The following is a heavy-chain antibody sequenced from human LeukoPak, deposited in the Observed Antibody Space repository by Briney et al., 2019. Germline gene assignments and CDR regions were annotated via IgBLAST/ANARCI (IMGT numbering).Heavy chain of an antibody. V-gene: IGHV3-21*01. CDR3: ARDSGRYSSGWYASWGDSARAGWFDP. CDR2: ISSSSSYI. J-gene: IGHJ5*02. D-gene: IGHD6-19*01. Sequence: GGSLRLSCAASGFTFSSYSMNWVRQAPGKGLEWVSSISSSSSYIYYADSVKGRFTISRDNAKNSLYLQMNSLRAEDTAVYYCARDSGRYSSGWYASWGDSARAGWFDPWGQGTLVTVSS. CDR1: GFTFSSYS.